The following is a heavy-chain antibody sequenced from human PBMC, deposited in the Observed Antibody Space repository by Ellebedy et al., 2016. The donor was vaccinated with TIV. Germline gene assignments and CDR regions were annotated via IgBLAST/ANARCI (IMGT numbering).Heavy chain of an antibody. CDR2: INYSGTT. V-gene: IGHV4-39*01. Sequence: MPSETLSLTCSVSGGSVSANNFYWGWIRQPPGKGLEWIGTINYSGTTYYNPSLKSRGSISVDTSNNQFSLKLSSVTAADTAVYYCARRGSYYVVGWDYMDVWGKGTTVTVSS. CDR1: GGSVSANNFY. J-gene: IGHJ6*03. D-gene: IGHD1-26*01. CDR3: ARRGSYYVVGWDYMDV.